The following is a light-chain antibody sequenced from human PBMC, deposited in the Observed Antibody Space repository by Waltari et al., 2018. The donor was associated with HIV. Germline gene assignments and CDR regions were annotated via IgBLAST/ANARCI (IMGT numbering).Light chain of an antibody. CDR2: STS. CDR3: QQASNFPHT. CDR1: QDIGDL. V-gene: IGKV1-12*01. J-gene: IGKJ4*01. Sequence: DIQMTQSPSYVSASVGASVTSTCRASQDIGDLLAWYHQRPVEAPRLLIYSTSSREDGVSSKFFAFGSETDFTLTITGLQTEDFATYYCQQASNFPHTFGGGTKVDI.